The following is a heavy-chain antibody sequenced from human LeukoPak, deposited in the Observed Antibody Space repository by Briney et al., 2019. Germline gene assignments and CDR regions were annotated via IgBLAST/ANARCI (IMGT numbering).Heavy chain of an antibody. J-gene: IGHJ3*02. Sequence: GGSLRLSCAASGFTFSAYGMHWVRQAPGRGLEWVAALSNGAKTNAYADAVKGRFTISRDNSRNTLFVQMNSLRPEDTAVYYCAKELGGYDAFEIWGQGTMVTVSS. V-gene: IGHV3-30*18. CDR1: GFTFSAYG. D-gene: IGHD3-22*01. CDR2: LSNGAKTN. CDR3: AKELGGYDAFEI.